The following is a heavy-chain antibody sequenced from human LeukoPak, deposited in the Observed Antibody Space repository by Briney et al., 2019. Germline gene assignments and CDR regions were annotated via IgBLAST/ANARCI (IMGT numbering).Heavy chain of an antibody. J-gene: IGHJ4*02. D-gene: IGHD6-6*01. CDR3: AKDPFEYSSSSSYFDY. CDR2: ISGSGGST. Sequence: TGGSLRLSCAASGFTFSSYAMSWVRQAPGKGLEWVSAISGSGGSTYYADSVKGRFTISRDNSKNTLYLQMNSLRAEDTAVYYCAKDPFEYSSSSSYFDYWGQGTLVTVSS. V-gene: IGHV3-23*01. CDR1: GFTFSSYA.